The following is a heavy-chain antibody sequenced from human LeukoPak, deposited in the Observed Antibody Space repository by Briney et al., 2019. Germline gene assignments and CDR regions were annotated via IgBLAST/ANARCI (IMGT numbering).Heavy chain of an antibody. CDR1: GGTFSSYA. J-gene: IGHJ4*02. Sequence: ASVKVSCKASGGTFSSYAISWVRQAPGQGLEWMGRIIPILGIANYAQKFQGRVTITADKSTSTAYMELSSLRSEDTAVYYCARDPIAAAGTPPDYWGPGTLVTVSS. V-gene: IGHV1-69*04. D-gene: IGHD6-13*01. CDR3: ARDPIAAAGTPPDY. CDR2: IIPILGIA.